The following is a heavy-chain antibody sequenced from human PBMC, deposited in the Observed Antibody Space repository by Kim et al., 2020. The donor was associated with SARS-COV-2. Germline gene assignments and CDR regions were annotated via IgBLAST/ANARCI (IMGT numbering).Heavy chain of an antibody. J-gene: IGHJ4*02. V-gene: IGHV3-48*04. CDR2: VSSTGSSI. CDR1: GFTFSSYS. CDR3: ARDTYGDYILDS. D-gene: IGHD4-17*01. Sequence: GGSLRLSCAASGFTFSSYSMNWVRQAPGKGLEWVSYVSSTGSSIYYADSVEGRFTISRDIAKNSVYLQMNSLRAEDTAMYFCARDTYGDYILDSWGQGTLVTVSS.